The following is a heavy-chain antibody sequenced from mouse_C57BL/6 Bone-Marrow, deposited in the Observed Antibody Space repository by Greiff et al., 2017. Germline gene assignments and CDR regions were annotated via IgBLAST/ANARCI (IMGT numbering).Heavy chain of an antibody. CDR3: ARRRYYGSSYAMDY. CDR1: GYTFTSYG. CDR2: IYPRSGNT. D-gene: IGHD1-1*01. V-gene: IGHV1-81*01. Sequence: VHLVESGAELARPGASVKLSCKASGYTFTSYGISWVKQRTGQGLEWIGEIYPRSGNTYYNEKFKGKATLTADKSSSTAYMELRSLTSEDSAVYFCARRRYYGSSYAMDYWGQGTSVTVSS. J-gene: IGHJ4*01.